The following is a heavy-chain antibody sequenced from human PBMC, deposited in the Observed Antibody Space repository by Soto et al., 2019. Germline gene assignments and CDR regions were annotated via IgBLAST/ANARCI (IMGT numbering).Heavy chain of an antibody. Sequence: PGGSLRLSCAASGFTFSNYAMSWVRQAPGKGLEWVSGLSDVGGSTFYADSVKGRFTISRDNAKNTLYLQMSSLRAEDTAVYYCAKEGTTSSYYWFDPWGQGTLVTVSS. CDR3: AKEGTTSSYYWFDP. D-gene: IGHD2-2*01. CDR2: LSDVGGST. J-gene: IGHJ5*02. CDR1: GFTFSNYA. V-gene: IGHV3-23*01.